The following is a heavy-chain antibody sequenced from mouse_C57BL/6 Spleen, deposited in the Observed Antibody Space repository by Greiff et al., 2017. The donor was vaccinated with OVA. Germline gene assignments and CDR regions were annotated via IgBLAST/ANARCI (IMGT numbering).Heavy chain of an antibody. CDR2: IHPSDSDT. V-gene: IGHV1-74*01. CDR1: GYTFTSYW. CDR3: AIYPYETGFDY. D-gene: IGHD4-1*01. J-gene: IGHJ2*01. Sequence: VQLQQPGAELVKPGASVKVSCKASGYTFTSYWMHWVKQRPGQGLEWSGRIHPSDSDTNYNQKFKGKATLTVDKSSSTAYMQLSSLTSEDSAVYYCAIYPYETGFDYWGQGTTLTVSA.